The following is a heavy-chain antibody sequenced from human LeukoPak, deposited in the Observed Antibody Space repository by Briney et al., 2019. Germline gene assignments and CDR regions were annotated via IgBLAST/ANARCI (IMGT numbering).Heavy chain of an antibody. CDR2: IYYSGST. V-gene: IGHV4-39*07. J-gene: IGHJ4*02. Sequence: SETLSLTCTVSGGPISSSSYYWGWIRQPPGKGLEWIGSIYYSGSTYYNPSLKSRVSISVDTSKKQFSLKLSSATAADTALYYCARENGSNDYWGQGTLVTVSS. CDR1: GGPISSSSYY. D-gene: IGHD4/OR15-4a*01. CDR3: ARENGSNDY.